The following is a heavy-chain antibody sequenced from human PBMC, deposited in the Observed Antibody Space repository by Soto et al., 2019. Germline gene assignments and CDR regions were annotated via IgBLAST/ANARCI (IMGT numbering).Heavy chain of an antibody. J-gene: IGHJ4*02. CDR3: ASYSSGWYDVSY. CDR2: IYYSGST. D-gene: IGHD6-19*01. V-gene: IGHV4-61*01. Sequence: QVQLQESGPGLVKPSETLSLTCTVSGGSVSSGSYYWSWIRQPPGKGLEWIGYIYYSGSTNYNPSRKSGVTISVDASKNQFSLKLNSVTAADTAVYYCASYSSGWYDVSYWGQGTLVTVSS. CDR1: GGSVSSGSYY.